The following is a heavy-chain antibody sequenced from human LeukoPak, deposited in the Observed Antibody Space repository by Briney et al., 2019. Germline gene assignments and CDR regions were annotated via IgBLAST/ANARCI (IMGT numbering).Heavy chain of an antibody. J-gene: IGHJ4*02. D-gene: IGHD1-7*01. Sequence: PGGSLRLSCAASGFTFSSLAMHWVSQAPGKGLEYVSAISSNGGSTYYANSVKGRFTISRDNSKNTLYLQMGSLRAEDMAVYYCARGSWNYYFDYWGQGTLVTVSS. CDR3: ARGSWNYYFDY. CDR1: GFTFSSLA. V-gene: IGHV3-64*01. CDR2: ISSNGGST.